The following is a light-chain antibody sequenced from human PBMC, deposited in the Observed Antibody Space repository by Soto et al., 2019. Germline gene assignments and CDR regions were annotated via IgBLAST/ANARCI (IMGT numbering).Light chain of an antibody. CDR3: QQRNHWPS. CDR2: GAS. J-gene: IGKJ5*01. V-gene: IGKV3-15*01. CDR1: QSVSSN. Sequence: EIVMTQSPATLSVSPGERATLSCRASQSVSSNLAWYQQKPGQAPRLLIYGASTRATGIPARFSGSGSGTDFTLTISSLEPEDFAVYYCQQRNHWPSFGQGTRLE.